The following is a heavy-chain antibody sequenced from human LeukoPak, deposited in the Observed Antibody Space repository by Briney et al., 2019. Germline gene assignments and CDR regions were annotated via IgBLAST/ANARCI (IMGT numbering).Heavy chain of an antibody. Sequence: GGSLRLSCVASGFTLSSYSMSWVRQAPGKGLGWVSYIDTSSSTIYYADSVKGRFTVSRDNAKNSLYLQMKSLRAEDTTVYYCARESRTLVVPADIGYWGQGTLVTVSS. CDR2: IDTSSSTI. CDR3: ARESRTLVVPADIGY. J-gene: IGHJ4*02. V-gene: IGHV3-48*04. CDR1: GFTLSSYS. D-gene: IGHD2-2*01.